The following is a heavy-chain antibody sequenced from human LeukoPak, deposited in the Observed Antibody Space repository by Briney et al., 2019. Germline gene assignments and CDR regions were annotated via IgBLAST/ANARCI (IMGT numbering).Heavy chain of an antibody. D-gene: IGHD4-17*01. Sequence: PSETLSLTCTVTGGSISSYYWSWIRQPAGKGLEWIGRIHASGSSNYNPSLKSRVTMSVDTSKNQFSLKLSSVTAADTAVYYCAGDPEPWTTVTTPYWYFDLWGRGTLVTVSS. CDR2: IHASGSS. J-gene: IGHJ2*01. CDR1: GGSISSYY. V-gene: IGHV4-4*07. CDR3: AGDPEPWTTVTTPYWYFDL.